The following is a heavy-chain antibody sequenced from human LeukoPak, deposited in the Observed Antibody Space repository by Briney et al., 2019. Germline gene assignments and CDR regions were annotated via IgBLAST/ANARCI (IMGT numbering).Heavy chain of an antibody. CDR1: GFTFSNAW. Sequence: GGPLRLSCAASGFTFSNAWMSWVRQAPGKGLEWVGRIKSKTDGGTTDYAAPVKGRFTISRDDSKNTLYQQMNSLKTEDTAVYYCTTLYCSSTSCSGWWGQGTLVTVSS. D-gene: IGHD2-2*01. V-gene: IGHV3-15*01. CDR3: TTLYCSSTSCSGW. CDR2: IKSKTDGGTT. J-gene: IGHJ4*02.